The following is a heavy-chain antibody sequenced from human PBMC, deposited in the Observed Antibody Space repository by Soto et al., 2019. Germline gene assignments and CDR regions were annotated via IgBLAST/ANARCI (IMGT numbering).Heavy chain of an antibody. D-gene: IGHD5-12*01. V-gene: IGHV1-8*01. J-gene: IGHJ6*03. Sequence: ASVKVSCKASGYTFTSYDINWVRQATGQGLEWMGWMNPNSGNTGYAQKFQGRVTMTRNTSISTAYMELSSLRSEDTAVYYCARAHGYEGRYYYYYMDVWGKGTTVTVSS. CDR3: ARAHGYEGRYYYYYMDV. CDR2: MNPNSGNT. CDR1: GYTFTSYD.